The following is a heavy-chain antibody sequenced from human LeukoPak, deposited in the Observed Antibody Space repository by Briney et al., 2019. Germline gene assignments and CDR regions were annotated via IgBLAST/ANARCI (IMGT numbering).Heavy chain of an antibody. CDR1: GYTFTGYY. J-gene: IGHJ6*03. D-gene: IGHD1-26*01. CDR3: ARGGGSYWTTRNNYYYYMDV. CDR2: INPNSGGT. Sequence: GASVKVSCKASGYTFTGYYMHWVRQAPGQGLEWMGWINPNSGGTNYAQKFQGRVTMTRDTSISTAYKELSRLRSDDTAVYYCARGGGSYWTTRNNYYYYMDVWGKGTTVTVSS. V-gene: IGHV1-2*02.